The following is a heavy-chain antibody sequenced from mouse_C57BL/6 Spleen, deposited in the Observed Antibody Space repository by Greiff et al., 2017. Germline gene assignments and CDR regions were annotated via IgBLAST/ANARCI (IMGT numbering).Heavy chain of an antibody. J-gene: IGHJ1*03. D-gene: IGHD2-3*01. CDR2: IDPSDSYT. CDR3: ARREGYSTWYFDV. Sequence: VQLQQPGAELVMPGASVKLSCKASGYTFTSYWMHWVKQRPGQGLEWIGEIDPSDSYTNYNQKFKGKSTLTVDKSSSTAYMQLSSLTSEDSAVYYCARREGYSTWYFDVWGTGTTVTVSS. V-gene: IGHV1-69*01. CDR1: GYTFTSYW.